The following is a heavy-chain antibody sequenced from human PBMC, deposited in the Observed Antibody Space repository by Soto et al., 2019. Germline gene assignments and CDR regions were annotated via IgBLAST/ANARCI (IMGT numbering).Heavy chain of an antibody. J-gene: IGHJ5*02. CDR1: GGSISSGDYY. CDR2: IYYSGST. D-gene: IGHD2-21*02. V-gene: IGHV4-30-4*01. CDR3: ARAMVLTQNWIDP. Sequence: SETLSLTCTVSGGSISSGDYYWSWIRQPPGKGLEWIGYIYYSGSTYYNPSLKSRVTISVDTSKNQFSLKLSSVTAADMAVYYCARAMVLTQNWIDPRGQGTLVTVSS.